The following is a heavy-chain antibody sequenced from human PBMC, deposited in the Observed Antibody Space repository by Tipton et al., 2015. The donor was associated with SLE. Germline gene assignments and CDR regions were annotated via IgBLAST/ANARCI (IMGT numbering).Heavy chain of an antibody. V-gene: IGHV3-74*01. CDR3: AKDREYYYDSSPFDY. Sequence: SLRLSCAASGFTFSSYWMHWVRQAPGKGLVWVSRINSDGSSTSYADSVKGRFTISRDNSKNTLYLQMNSLRAEDTAVYYCAKDREYYYDSSPFDYWGQGTLVTVST. J-gene: IGHJ4*02. D-gene: IGHD3-22*01. CDR2: INSDGSST. CDR1: GFTFSSYW.